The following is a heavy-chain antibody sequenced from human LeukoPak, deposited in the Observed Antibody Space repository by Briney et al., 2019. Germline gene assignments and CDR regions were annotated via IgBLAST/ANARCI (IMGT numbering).Heavy chain of an antibody. Sequence: SETLSLTCTVSGYPISMGYFWGWIRQPPGKGLEWIGSIFHTGYTFYDPSFKRRLTISVDTSKNQFSLRLSSVTAADTAVYYCARETEKQWHYWGPGTMVTVSS. D-gene: IGHD6-19*01. V-gene: IGHV4-38-2*02. J-gene: IGHJ3*01. CDR2: IFHTGYT. CDR3: ARETEKQWHY. CDR1: GYPISMGYF.